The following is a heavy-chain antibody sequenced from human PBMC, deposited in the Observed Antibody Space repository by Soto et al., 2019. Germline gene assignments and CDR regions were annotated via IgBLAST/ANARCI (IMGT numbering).Heavy chain of an antibody. D-gene: IGHD3-16*01. CDR3: ARYGAYRRRWRSAFEL. V-gene: IGHV1-69*12. CDR1: GDTFTSYA. CDR2: IIPIFGTA. Sequence: QVQLVQSGAEVKKPGSSVKVSCKASGDTFTSYAISWVREAPGQGLEWMGGIIPIFGTANYAQKFQGRVTITADESTSTAYMELSSLRSNDTAGYYCARYGAYRRRWRSAFELWGQGTIVTV. J-gene: IGHJ3*01.